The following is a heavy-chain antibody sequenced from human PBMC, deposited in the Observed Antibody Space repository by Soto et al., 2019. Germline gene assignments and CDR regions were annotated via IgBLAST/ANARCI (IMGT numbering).Heavy chain of an antibody. J-gene: IGHJ4*02. V-gene: IGHV4-31*03. D-gene: IGHD3-10*01. Sequence: SETLSLTCTVSGGSISSGGYYWSWIRQHPGKGLEWIGYIYYSGSTYYNPSLKSRVTISVDTSKNQFSLKLSSVTAADTAVYYCARVRMVRGVITIDYWGQGTLVTGSS. CDR2: IYYSGST. CDR1: GGSISSGGYY. CDR3: ARVRMVRGVITIDY.